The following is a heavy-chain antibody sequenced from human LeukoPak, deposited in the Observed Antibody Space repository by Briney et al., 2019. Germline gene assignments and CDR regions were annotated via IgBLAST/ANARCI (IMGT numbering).Heavy chain of an antibody. CDR2: IYPGDSDT. CDR1: GYSFTSYW. Sequence: GESLKISCKGSGYSFTSYWIGWVRQMPGKGLEWMGIIYPGDSDTRYSPSFQGQVTISADKSISTAYLQWSSLKASDTAMYYCARQDYGGNSVPDASDIWGQGTMVTVSS. D-gene: IGHD4-23*01. J-gene: IGHJ3*02. V-gene: IGHV5-51*01. CDR3: ARQDYGGNSVPDASDI.